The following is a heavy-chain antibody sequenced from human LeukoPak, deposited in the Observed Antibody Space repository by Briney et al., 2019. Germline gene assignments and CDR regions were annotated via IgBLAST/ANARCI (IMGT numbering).Heavy chain of an antibody. J-gene: IGHJ4*02. CDR1: GFAFSSYW. CDR3: ARGACLLTSCYILDY. V-gene: IGHV3-74*01. D-gene: IGHD2-2*02. CDR2: INTDGSST. Sequence: PGGSLRLSCAASGFAFSSYWMHWVRQAPGKGLVWVSRINTDGSSTNHADSVKGRFTISRDNAKNTLYLQVNSLRAEDTAAYYCARGACLLTSCYILDYWGQGTLVTVSS.